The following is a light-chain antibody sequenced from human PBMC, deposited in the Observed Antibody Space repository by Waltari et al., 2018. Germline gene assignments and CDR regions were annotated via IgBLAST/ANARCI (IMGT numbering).Light chain of an antibody. CDR2: KND. J-gene: IGLJ3*02. CDR3: AVWDDDVNSWV. Sequence: QSALTQPPSASGTPGQGVTISCYGSNSTIGRNYAYWYQKVSGAAPKLLILKNDQRPSGVPDRFSGNRSGASASLAISGLRSEDEADYYCAVWDDDVNSWVFGGGTKLTVL. V-gene: IGLV1-47*01. CDR1: NSTIGRNY.